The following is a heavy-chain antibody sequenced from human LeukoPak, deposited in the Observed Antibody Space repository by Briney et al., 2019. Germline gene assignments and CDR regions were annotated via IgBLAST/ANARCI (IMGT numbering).Heavy chain of an antibody. CDR2: ISSSSSYI. Sequence: PGGSLRLSCAASGFTFRDYAMSWVRQAPGKGLEWVSSISSSSSYIYYADSVKGRFTISRDNAKNSLYLQMNSLRAEDTAVYYCARSTRGSGWYNDIWGQGTMVTVSS. CDR1: GFTFRDYA. V-gene: IGHV3-21*01. D-gene: IGHD6-19*01. CDR3: ARSTRGSGWYNDI. J-gene: IGHJ3*02.